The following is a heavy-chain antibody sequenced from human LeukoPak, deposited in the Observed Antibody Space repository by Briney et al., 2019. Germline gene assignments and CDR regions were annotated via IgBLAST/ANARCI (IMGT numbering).Heavy chain of an antibody. CDR1: GYTFTGYY. J-gene: IGHJ5*02. D-gene: IGHD3-10*01. CDR3: ARVPGVITMVRGVLSQLNWFDP. Sequence: ASVKVSCKASGYTFTGYYMHWVRQAPGQGLEWMGWINPNSGGTNYAQKLQGRVTMTTDTSTSTAYMELRSLRSDDTAVYYCARVPGVITMVRGVLSQLNWFDPWGQGTLVTVSS. V-gene: IGHV1-2*02. CDR2: INPNSGGT.